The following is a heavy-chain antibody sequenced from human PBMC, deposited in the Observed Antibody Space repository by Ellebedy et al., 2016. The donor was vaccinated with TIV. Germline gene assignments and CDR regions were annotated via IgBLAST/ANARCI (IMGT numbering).Heavy chain of an antibody. V-gene: IGHV4-59*08. D-gene: IGHD3-22*01. J-gene: IGHJ2*01. CDR3: ARLPWGYYYDSSGYNWYFDL. Sequence: MPSETLSLTCTVSGGSISSYYWSWIRQPPGKGLEWIGYIDYSGSTNYNPSLKSRVTISVDTSKNQFSLKLSSVTSADTAVYYCARLPWGYYYDSSGYNWYFDLWGRGTLVTVSS. CDR2: IDYSGST. CDR1: GGSISSYY.